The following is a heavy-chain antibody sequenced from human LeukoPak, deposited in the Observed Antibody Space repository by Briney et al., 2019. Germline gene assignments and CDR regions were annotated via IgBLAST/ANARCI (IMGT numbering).Heavy chain of an antibody. CDR1: GFTVSSNY. CDR2: IFSGGTT. J-gene: IGHJ1*01. Sequence: GGSLRLSCATSGFTVSSNYMSWVRQAPGMGLEWVSVIFSGGTTYYADSVKGRFTISRDNSKNTLYLQVNSLRAEDTAVYYCGYFDPPTGYWGQGTLVTVSS. CDR3: GYFDPPTGY. V-gene: IGHV3-66*01. D-gene: IGHD3-9*01.